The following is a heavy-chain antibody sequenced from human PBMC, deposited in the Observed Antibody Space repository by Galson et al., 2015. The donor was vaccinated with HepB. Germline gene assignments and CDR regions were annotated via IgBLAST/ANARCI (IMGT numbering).Heavy chain of an antibody. Sequence: QAPGKGLEWVAVISYDGSNKYYADSVKGRFTISRDNSKNTLYLQMNSLRAEDTAVYYCVAGYCTNGVCYPFDYWGQGTLVTVSS. CDR2: ISYDGSNK. CDR3: VAGYCTNGVCYPFDY. V-gene: IGHV3-30*03. J-gene: IGHJ4*02. D-gene: IGHD2-8*01.